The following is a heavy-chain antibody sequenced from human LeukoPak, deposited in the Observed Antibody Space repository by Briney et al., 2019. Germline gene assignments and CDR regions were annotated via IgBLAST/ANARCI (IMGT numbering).Heavy chain of an antibody. J-gene: IGHJ6*04. CDR2: ISSSGSTI. CDR1: GFTFSDNY. D-gene: IGHD3-10*02. CDR3: GELGITMIGGV. V-gene: IGHV3-11*04. Sequence: PGGSLRLSCAAAGFTFSDNYMSWIRQAPGKGLEGVSYISSSGSTIYYADSVKGRFTISIDNAKNSLYLQMNSLRAEDTAVYYCGELGITMIGGVWGKGTTVTISS.